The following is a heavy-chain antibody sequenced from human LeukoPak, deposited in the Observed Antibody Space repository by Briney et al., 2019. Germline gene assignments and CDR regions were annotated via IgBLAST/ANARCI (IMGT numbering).Heavy chain of an antibody. V-gene: IGHV1-24*01. D-gene: IGHD3-10*01. CDR2: FDPEDGET. CDR1: GYTLTELS. Sequence: GASVKVSCKVSGYTLTELSMHWVRQAPGKGLEWMGGFDPEDGETIYAQKFQGRVTMTEDTSTDTAYIELSSLRSEDTAVYYCATATMVRGVPYAFDIWGQGTMVTVSS. J-gene: IGHJ3*02. CDR3: ATATMVRGVPYAFDI.